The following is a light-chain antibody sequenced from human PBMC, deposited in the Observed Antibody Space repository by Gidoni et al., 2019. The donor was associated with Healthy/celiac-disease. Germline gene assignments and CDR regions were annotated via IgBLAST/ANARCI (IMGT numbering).Light chain of an antibody. Sequence: QSALTQPASVSGSPGQSITISCTGTSSDVGGYNYVSWYQQHPGKAPKLMIYDVSNRPSGVSNRFSGSKSGNTASLTISGLQAEDEADYYPSSYTSSSTPVVFGGGTKLTVL. J-gene: IGLJ2*01. CDR1: SSDVGGYNY. V-gene: IGLV2-14*03. CDR3: SSYTSSSTPVV. CDR2: DVS.